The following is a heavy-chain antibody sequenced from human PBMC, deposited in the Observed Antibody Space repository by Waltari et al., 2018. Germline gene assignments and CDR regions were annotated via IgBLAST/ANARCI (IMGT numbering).Heavy chain of an antibody. V-gene: IGHV3-53*02. CDR3: ARVTWELLRGYYFDY. D-gene: IGHD1-26*01. CDR1: GFTVSSNY. CDR2: IYSGGST. J-gene: IGHJ4*02. Sequence: EVQLVETGGGLIQPGGSLRLSCAASGFTVSSNYMSWVRQAPGKGLEWVSVIYSGGSTYYADSVKGRFTISRDNSKNTLYLQMNSLRAEDTAVYYCARVTWELLRGYYFDYWGQGTLVTVSS.